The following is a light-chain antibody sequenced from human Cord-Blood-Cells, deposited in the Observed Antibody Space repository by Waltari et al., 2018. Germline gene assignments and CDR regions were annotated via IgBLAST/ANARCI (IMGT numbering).Light chain of an antibody. Sequence: QSALTQPAYVSGSPRQSITIPCTATSSDVGCYTLVSWYKQNPDKAPKLMIYEGRTRPSGFSNRFSGSKSGNTASRTISGLQAEDEADYYCCSYAGSVVFGGGTKLTVL. V-gene: IGLV2-23*01. CDR2: EGR. CDR1: SSDVGCYTL. J-gene: IGLJ2*01. CDR3: CSYAGSVV.